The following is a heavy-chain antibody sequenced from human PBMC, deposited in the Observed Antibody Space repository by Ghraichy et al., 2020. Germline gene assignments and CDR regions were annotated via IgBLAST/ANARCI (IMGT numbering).Heavy chain of an antibody. D-gene: IGHD4-17*01. V-gene: IGHV3-53*04. CDR1: GFTVSSNY. CDR3: ATGTQTTVTIFEY. CDR2: IFSGGST. Sequence: GGSLRLSCAASGFTVSSNYVSWVRQTPGKGLEWVSVIFSGGSTYYADSVKGRFTIPRHNSKHTLYLQMNSLRAEDTAVYYCATGTQTTVTIFEYWGQGTLVTGYS. J-gene: IGHJ4*02.